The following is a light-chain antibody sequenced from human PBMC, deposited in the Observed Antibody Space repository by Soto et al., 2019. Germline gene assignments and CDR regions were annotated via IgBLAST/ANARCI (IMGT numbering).Light chain of an antibody. V-gene: IGKV1-5*01. CDR2: DAS. CDR1: QNIHSW. CDR3: QQYSSFWT. J-gene: IGKJ1*01. Sequence: DIQMTQSPSALPASVGDRVTTTCRASQNIHSWLAWYQQKPGKVPKLLIYDASSVKSGVPSRFSGSRSGTEFTLTINSLQPDDFATYYCQQYSSFWTFGQGTKVDIK.